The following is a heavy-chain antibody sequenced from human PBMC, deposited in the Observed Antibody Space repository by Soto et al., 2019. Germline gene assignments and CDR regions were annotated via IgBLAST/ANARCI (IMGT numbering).Heavy chain of an antibody. J-gene: IGHJ4*02. CDR3: ARSIMITFGGVIVPYYFDY. V-gene: IGHV6-1*01. CDR1: GDSVSSSSAA. CDR2: TYYRSKWYN. Sequence: SQTLSLTCAISGDSVSSSSAAWNWIRQSPSRGLEWLGRTYYRSKWYNDYAVSVKSRITINPDTSKNQFSLQLNSVTPEDTAVYYCARSIMITFGGVIVPYYFDYWGQGTLVTVSS. D-gene: IGHD3-16*02.